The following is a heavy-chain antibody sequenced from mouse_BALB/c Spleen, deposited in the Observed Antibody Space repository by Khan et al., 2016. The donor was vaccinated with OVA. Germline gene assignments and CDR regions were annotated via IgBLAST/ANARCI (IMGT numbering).Heavy chain of an antibody. V-gene: IGHV1-87*01. D-gene: IGHD3-1*01. Sequence: VQLQQSGAELARPGASVKLSCKASGYTFTSYWMQWVKQRPGQGLEWIGAIYPGDGDTRYTQKFKGKATLTSEKSSSKDYTQLSSLESEDSAVYYSGRGGQIGHVYAMDYWGQGTSVTVSS. CDR1: GYTFTSYW. CDR3: GRGGQIGHVYAMDY. CDR2: IYPGDGDT. J-gene: IGHJ4*01.